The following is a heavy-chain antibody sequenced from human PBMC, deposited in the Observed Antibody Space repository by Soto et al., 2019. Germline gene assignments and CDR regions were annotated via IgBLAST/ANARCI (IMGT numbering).Heavy chain of an antibody. V-gene: IGHV3-7*03. CDR2: IKKDGTEK. J-gene: IGHJ4*02. D-gene: IGHD3-9*01. CDR3: ARGPSYSDYSNDWFFDS. Sequence: GGSLRLSCAASGFTFSGYWMTWVCQAPGKGLEWVADIKKDGTEKYYVDSVKGRFTISRDNDKKSVYLQMNGLTVEDTAVYRCARGPSYSDYSNDWFFDSWGQGALVTVSS. CDR1: GFTFSGYW.